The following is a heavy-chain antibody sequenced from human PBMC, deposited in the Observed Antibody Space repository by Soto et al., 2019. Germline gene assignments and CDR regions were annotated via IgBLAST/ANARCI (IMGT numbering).Heavy chain of an antibody. CDR2: IWYGGSNK. V-gene: IGHV3-33*01. Sequence: QVQLVESGGGVVQPGRSLRLSCAASGFTFSDYGVHWVRQAPGKGLEWVAVIWYGGSNKQYADSVKGRFTISRDNSMNTLYLQMNSLRVEDTAIYYCARDRSRSRWPQAAFDHWGQGTLVTVSS. J-gene: IGHJ4*02. CDR3: ARDRSRSRWPQAAFDH. CDR1: GFTFSDYG. D-gene: IGHD2-15*01.